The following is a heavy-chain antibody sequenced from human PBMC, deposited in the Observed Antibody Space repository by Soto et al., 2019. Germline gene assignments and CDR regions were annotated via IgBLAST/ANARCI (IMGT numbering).Heavy chain of an antibody. CDR1: GGSISDNDYY. D-gene: IGHD2-8*01. CDR2: ISHTGTA. V-gene: IGHV4-39*01. CDR3: ARLAYVSNGFNVYGDDAFDL. Sequence: PSETLSLTCTVSGGSISDNDYYWSWIRQPPGKGLEWIGTISHTGTAYYNPSLESRVAVSVGTSENQFSLNLSSVTAADTAVYYGARLAYVSNGFNVYGDDAFDLRAQGTMVTVSS. J-gene: IGHJ3*01.